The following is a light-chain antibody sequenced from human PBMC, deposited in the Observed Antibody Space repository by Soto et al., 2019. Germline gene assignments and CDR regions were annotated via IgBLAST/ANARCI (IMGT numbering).Light chain of an antibody. J-gene: IGKJ1*01. CDR2: GAS. CDR1: QSVGNN. Sequence: DTVMTQSPATLSVSPGERASLSCGASQSVGNNLAWYRQKPGQAPRLLVYGASTRATGGPARFSGSGAVTEFTLIISSLQSEDFAVYYCQQYNSWPRTFGQGTKVDIK. V-gene: IGKV3-15*01. CDR3: QQYNSWPRT.